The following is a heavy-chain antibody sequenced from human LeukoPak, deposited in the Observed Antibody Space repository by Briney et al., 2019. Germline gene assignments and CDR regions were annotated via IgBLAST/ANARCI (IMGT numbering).Heavy chain of an antibody. Sequence: ASVKVSCKASGYTFTGYYMHWVRQAPGQGLEWMGWINPNSGGTNYAQKFQGWVTMTRDTSISTAYMELRSLRSDDTAVYYCARDSLPRILYDILTGSSPYYFDYWGQGTLVTVSS. J-gene: IGHJ4*02. D-gene: IGHD3-9*01. CDR1: GYTFTGYY. CDR3: ARDSLPRILYDILTGSSPYYFDY. CDR2: INPNSGGT. V-gene: IGHV1-2*04.